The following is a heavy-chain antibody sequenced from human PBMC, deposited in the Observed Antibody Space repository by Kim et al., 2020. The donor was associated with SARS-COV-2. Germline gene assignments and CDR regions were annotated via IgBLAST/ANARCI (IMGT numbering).Heavy chain of an antibody. J-gene: IGHJ6*02. CDR3: ARSPLRYYYYGMDV. V-gene: IGHV1-69*01. D-gene: IGHD5-12*01. Sequence: SVKVSCKASGGTFSSYAISWVRQAPGQGLEWMGGIIPIFGTANYAQKFQGRVTITADESTSTPYMELSSLRSEDTAVYYCARSPLRYYYYGMDVWGQGTTVPVSS. CDR2: IIPIFGTA. CDR1: GGTFSSYA.